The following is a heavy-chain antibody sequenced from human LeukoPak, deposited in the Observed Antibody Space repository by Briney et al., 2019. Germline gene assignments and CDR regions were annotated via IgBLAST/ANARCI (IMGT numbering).Heavy chain of an antibody. CDR1: GFTFSSNT. J-gene: IGHJ4*02. CDR3: AKANYHDSSGHYENLDY. CDR2: TTGSGDST. D-gene: IGHD3-22*01. V-gene: IGHV3-23*01. Sequence: GGSLRLSCAASGFTFSSNTMSWVRQAPGKGLEWVSATTGSGDSTYRADSVKGRFTISRDNSKNTLYLQMNSLRAEDTAVYYCAKANYHDSSGHYENLDYWGQGTLVTVSS.